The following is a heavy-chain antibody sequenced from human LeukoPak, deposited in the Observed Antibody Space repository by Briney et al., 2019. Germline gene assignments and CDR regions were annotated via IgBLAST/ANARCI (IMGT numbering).Heavy chain of an antibody. V-gene: IGHV4-38-2*02. J-gene: IGHJ6*03. CDR1: GYSIRSGYD. CDR3: ARDAYYYYSMDV. Sequence: SDTLSLTCTVSGYSIRSGYDWGWIRQRPGKGLEWIGSIYQSGSTYYNPSLKSRATISVDTSKNQFSLKLSSVTAADTAVYYCARDAYYYYSMDVWGKGTPVTVSS. CDR2: IYQSGST.